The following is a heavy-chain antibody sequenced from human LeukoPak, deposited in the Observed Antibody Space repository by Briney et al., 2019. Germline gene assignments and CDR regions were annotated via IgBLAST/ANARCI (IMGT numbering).Heavy chain of an antibody. D-gene: IGHD1-26*01. CDR1: GYFFTNYW. CDR2: IYASDSDT. Sequence: GASLQISCKGSGYFFTNYWIGWVRQLPGKGLEWTGIIYASDSDTRYSPSFQGQVTISADKSISTAYLQWASLKASDTAMYYCARLGYTGSYYETGMDVWGQGTTVTVSS. J-gene: IGHJ6*02. V-gene: IGHV5-51*01. CDR3: ARLGYTGSYYETGMDV.